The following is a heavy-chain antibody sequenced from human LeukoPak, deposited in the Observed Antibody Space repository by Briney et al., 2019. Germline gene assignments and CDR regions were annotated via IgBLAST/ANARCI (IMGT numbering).Heavy chain of an antibody. J-gene: IGHJ4*02. Sequence: GASVKVSCKASGYTFTSYYMHWVRQAPGQGLEWMGRIIPIFGTANYAQKFQGRVTITTDESTSTAYMELSSLRSEDTAVYYCARDLDIRGYSYGSPDYWGQGTLVTVSS. D-gene: IGHD5-18*01. CDR3: ARDLDIRGYSYGSPDY. CDR2: IIPIFGTA. V-gene: IGHV1-69*05. CDR1: GYTFTSYY.